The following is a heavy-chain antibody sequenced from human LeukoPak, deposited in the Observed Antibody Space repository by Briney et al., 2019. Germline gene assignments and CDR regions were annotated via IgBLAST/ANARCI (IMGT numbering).Heavy chain of an antibody. V-gene: IGHV4-39*01. J-gene: IGHJ4*02. CDR2: IYYSGSP. Sequence: PSETLSLTCTVSGGSITSSSYYWGWIRQPPGKGLEWFGSIYYSGSPYYNPSLKSRVTISVDTSKNQFSLKVSSVTAADTAVYYCARWRTAKTGVDDWGQGTLVTVSS. CDR3: ARWRTAKTGVDD. D-gene: IGHD1-1*01. CDR1: GGSITSSSYY.